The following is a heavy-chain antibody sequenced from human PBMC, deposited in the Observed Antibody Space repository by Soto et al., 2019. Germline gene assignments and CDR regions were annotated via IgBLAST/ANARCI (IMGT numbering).Heavy chain of an antibody. Sequence: ASVKVSCKASGGTFSSYAISWVRQAPGQGXEWMGGIIPIFGTANYAQKFQGRVTITADESTSTAYMELSSLRSEDTAVYYCARKEGDCSGGSCYFWFDPWGQGTLVTVYS. V-gene: IGHV1-69*13. CDR1: GGTFSSYA. D-gene: IGHD2-15*01. J-gene: IGHJ5*02. CDR3: ARKEGDCSGGSCYFWFDP. CDR2: IIPIFGTA.